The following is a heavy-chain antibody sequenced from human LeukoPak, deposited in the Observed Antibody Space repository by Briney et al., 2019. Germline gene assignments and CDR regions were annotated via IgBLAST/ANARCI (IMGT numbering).Heavy chain of an antibody. Sequence: ASVKVSCKASGGTFSSYAISWVRQAPGQGLEWMGRIIPILGIANYAQKFQGRVTITADKSTSTAYMELSSLRSEDTAVYYCARDIVEMATILYYYGMDVWGQGTTVTVSS. D-gene: IGHD5-24*01. CDR1: GGTFSSYA. CDR3: ARDIVEMATILYYYGMDV. CDR2: IIPILGIA. V-gene: IGHV1-69*04. J-gene: IGHJ6*02.